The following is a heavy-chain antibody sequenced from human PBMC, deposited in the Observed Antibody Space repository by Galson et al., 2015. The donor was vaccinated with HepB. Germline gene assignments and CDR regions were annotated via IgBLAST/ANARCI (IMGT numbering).Heavy chain of an antibody. J-gene: IGHJ6*02. CDR3: ARNPASYDYYNMDV. CDR1: GFSFTSHS. D-gene: IGHD2/OR15-2a*01. Sequence: SLRLSCAASGFSFTSHSMNWVRQAPGKGLEWVTYISSGGTKYYADSVKGRFTISRDNVKKSMYLHMSSLRVEDTAVYYCARNPASYDYYNMDVWGQGTTVTVFS. CDR2: ISSGGTK. V-gene: IGHV3-48*01.